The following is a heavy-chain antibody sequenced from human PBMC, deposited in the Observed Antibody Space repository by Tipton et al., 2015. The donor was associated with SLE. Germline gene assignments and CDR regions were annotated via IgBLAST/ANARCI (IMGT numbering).Heavy chain of an antibody. CDR1: GGSISDGAYY. CDR3: ARRPYDFLSPHDAFDF. D-gene: IGHD3-3*01. V-gene: IGHV4-30-4*08. Sequence: TLSLTCSVSGGSISDGAYYWSWIRQHPGKGLEWIGYIYYTGATYFNPSLESRVTMSVDTSKNQFSLKLSSVTAAVTAVYWCARRPYDFLSPHDAFDFWGQGTMVTVSS. CDR2: IYYTGAT. J-gene: IGHJ3*01.